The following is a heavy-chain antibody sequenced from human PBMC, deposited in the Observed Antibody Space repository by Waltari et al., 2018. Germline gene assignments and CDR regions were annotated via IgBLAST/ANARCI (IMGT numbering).Heavy chain of an antibody. CDR2: IYTSGST. Sequence: QVQLQESGPGLVKPSQTLSLTCTVSGGSISSGSYYWSWIRQPAGTGLEWLGRIYTSGSTNYNPSRKSRVTISVDTSKNQFSLKLSSVTAADTAVYYCARGVSSGYTAYWYFDLWGRGTLVTVSS. J-gene: IGHJ2*01. V-gene: IGHV4-61*02. D-gene: IGHD3-22*01. CDR1: GGSISSGSYY. CDR3: ARGVSSGYTAYWYFDL.